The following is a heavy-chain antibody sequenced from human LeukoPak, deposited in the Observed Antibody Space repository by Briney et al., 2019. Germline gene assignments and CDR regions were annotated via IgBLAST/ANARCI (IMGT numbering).Heavy chain of an antibody. CDR1: GFTFSSYA. CDR3: AREERWELLGGFDY. CDR2: ISYDGSNK. V-gene: IGHV3-30-3*01. D-gene: IGHD1-26*01. Sequence: SGGSLRLSCAASGFTFSSYAMHWVRQAPGKGLEWVAVISYDGSNKYYADSVKGRFTIPRDNSKNTLYLQMNSLRAEDTAVYYCAREERWELLGGFDYWGQGTLVTVSS. J-gene: IGHJ4*02.